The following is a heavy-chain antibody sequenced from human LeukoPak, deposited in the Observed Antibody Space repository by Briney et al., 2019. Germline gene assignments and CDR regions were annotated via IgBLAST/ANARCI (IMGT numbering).Heavy chain of an antibody. J-gene: IGHJ4*02. Sequence: ASVKVSCKASGYTFTSYYMHWVRQAPGKGLEWMGGFDPEDGETIYAQKFQGRVTMTEDTSTDTVYMELSSLRSEDTAVYYCATAVEMATIARESPFDYWSQGTLVTVSS. CDR3: ATAVEMATIARESPFDY. CDR1: GYTFTSYY. D-gene: IGHD5-24*01. V-gene: IGHV1-24*01. CDR2: FDPEDGET.